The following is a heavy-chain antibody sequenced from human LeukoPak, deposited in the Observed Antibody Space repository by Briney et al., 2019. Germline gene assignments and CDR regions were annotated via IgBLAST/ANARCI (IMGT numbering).Heavy chain of an antibody. Sequence: SQTLSLTCTVSGGSISNGGYYWSWIRQHPGKGLEWIGYIYYSGSTYYNPSLKSRVTISVDTSKNQFSLKLSSVTAADTAVYYCARADMVPYGMDVWGQGTTVTVSS. J-gene: IGHJ6*02. CDR1: GGSISNGGYY. CDR3: ARADMVPYGMDV. D-gene: IGHD3-10*01. CDR2: IYYSGST. V-gene: IGHV4-31*03.